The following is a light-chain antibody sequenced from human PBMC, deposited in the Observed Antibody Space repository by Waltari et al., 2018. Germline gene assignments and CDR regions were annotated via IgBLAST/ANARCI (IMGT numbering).Light chain of an antibody. CDR3: RQSYSTPRIT. CDR1: QSISSY. CDR2: AAS. Sequence: DIQMTQSPSTLSASVGDRVTITCRGSQSISSYLNWYQQEPGKAPKLLIYAASSLQSGGPSRCSGSGAGTEFTRTISSLQPEDVAADYWRQSYSTPRITFGQGTRLEIK. J-gene: IGKJ5*01. V-gene: IGKV1-39*01.